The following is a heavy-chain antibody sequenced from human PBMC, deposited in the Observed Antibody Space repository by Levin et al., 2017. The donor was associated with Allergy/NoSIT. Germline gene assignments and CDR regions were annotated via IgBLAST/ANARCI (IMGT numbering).Heavy chain of an antibody. CDR1: GGSFSDYY. CDR3: ASLYDSGWQPVDY. Sequence: SETLSLTCTVYGGSFSDYYWSWIRQPPGKGLEWIGEINHSGSTHYKPSLKSRVTISVDTSNNQFSLKVTSVTAADTAVYYCASLYDSGWQPVDYWGQGTLVTVSS. D-gene: IGHD3-22*01. V-gene: IGHV4-34*01. J-gene: IGHJ4*02. CDR2: INHSGST.